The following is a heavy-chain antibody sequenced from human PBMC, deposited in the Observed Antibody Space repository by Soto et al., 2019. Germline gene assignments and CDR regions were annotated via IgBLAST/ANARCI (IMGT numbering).Heavy chain of an antibody. D-gene: IGHD6-19*01. CDR3: ARDMSSSGWSPSDY. Sequence: GGSLRLTCAASGFTFSSYGMHWVRQAPGKGLEWVAVIWYDGSNKYYADSVKGRFTISRDNSKNTLYLQMNSLRAEDTAVYYCARDMSSSGWSPSDYWGQGTLVTVSS. V-gene: IGHV3-33*01. CDR1: GFTFSSYG. J-gene: IGHJ4*02. CDR2: IWYDGSNK.